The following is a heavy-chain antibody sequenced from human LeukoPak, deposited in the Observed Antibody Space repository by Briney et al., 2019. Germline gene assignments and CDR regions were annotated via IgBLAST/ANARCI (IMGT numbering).Heavy chain of an antibody. Sequence: PSETLSLTRTVSGGSISSSSYYWGWIRQPPGKGLEWIGSIYYSGSTYYNPSLKSRVTISVDTSKNQFSLKLSSVTAADTAVYYCARRGWDGDYTFRLFRAAGSFDYWGQGTLVTVSS. D-gene: IGHD4-17*01. CDR1: GGSISSSSYY. V-gene: IGHV4-39*01. CDR3: ARRGWDGDYTFRLFRAAGSFDY. J-gene: IGHJ4*02. CDR2: IYYSGST.